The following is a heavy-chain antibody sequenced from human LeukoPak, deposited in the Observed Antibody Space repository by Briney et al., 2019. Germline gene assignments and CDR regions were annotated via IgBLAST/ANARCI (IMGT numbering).Heavy chain of an antibody. CDR3: TRDLGSSSSLFDY. CDR2: ISAYNGNT. J-gene: IGHJ4*02. D-gene: IGHD6-6*01. Sequence: ASVKVSCKASGCTFTGYYMHWVRQAPGQGLEWMGWISAYNGNTNYAQKLQGRVTMTTDTSTSTAYMELRSLRSDDTAVYYCTRDLGSSSSLFDYWGQGTLVTVSS. V-gene: IGHV1-18*04. CDR1: GCTFTGYY.